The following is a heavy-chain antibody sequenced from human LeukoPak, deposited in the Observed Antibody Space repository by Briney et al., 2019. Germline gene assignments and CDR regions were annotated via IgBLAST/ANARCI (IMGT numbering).Heavy chain of an antibody. Sequence: GGSLRLSCAASGFTFSSYWMHWVRQVPGKGPVWVSQINTDGSSTNYADSVKGRFTISRDNAKNTLYLQMNSLRAEDTAVYYCARDKVKLLVFYYYYMDVWGKGTTVTVSS. D-gene: IGHD2/OR15-2a*01. CDR2: INTDGSST. J-gene: IGHJ6*03. CDR1: GFTFSSYW. CDR3: ARDKVKLLVFYYYYMDV. V-gene: IGHV3-74*01.